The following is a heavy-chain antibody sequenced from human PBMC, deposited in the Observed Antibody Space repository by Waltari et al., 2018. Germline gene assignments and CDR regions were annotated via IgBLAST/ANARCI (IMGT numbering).Heavy chain of an antibody. J-gene: IGHJ3*02. CDR3: TRAERAYSGTYSFAFDI. Sequence: EVQLVESGGGLVQPGGSLRLSCAASGFTFRSDWMHWVRQAPGKGLVWVSRINSDGSSTFYADSVKGRFTISRDNAKNTLYLQMNSLRADDTAMYYCTRAERAYSGTYSFAFDIWGQGTMVTVSS. D-gene: IGHD1-26*01. CDR1: GFTFRSDW. CDR2: INSDGSST. V-gene: IGHV3-74*01.